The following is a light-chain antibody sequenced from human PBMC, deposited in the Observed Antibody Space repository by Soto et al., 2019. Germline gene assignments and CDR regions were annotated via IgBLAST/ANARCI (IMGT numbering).Light chain of an antibody. CDR2: WAS. Sequence: DIVMTQSPDSLAVSLGERATINCKSSQSLVYSSNNKNYLAWYQQKPGQPPKLLIYWASTRESGVPDRFSGSGSGTDFTLTISSLQAEDVAVYYCQEYYDTPYTFGPGTKVDIQ. V-gene: IGKV4-1*01. CDR3: QEYYDTPYT. CDR1: QSLVYSSNNKNY. J-gene: IGKJ3*01.